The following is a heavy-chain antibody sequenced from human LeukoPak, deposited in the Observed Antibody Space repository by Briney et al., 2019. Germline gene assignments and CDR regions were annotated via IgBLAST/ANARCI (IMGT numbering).Heavy chain of an antibody. V-gene: IGHV3-9*01. J-gene: IGHJ4*02. CDR2: ISWNSGSI. D-gene: IGHD3-9*01. CDR3: ARDSYDILTGRSVNYFDY. CDR1: GFTFDDYA. Sequence: GGSLRLSCAASGFTFDDYAMHWVRQAPGKGLEWVSGISWNSGSIGYADSVKGRFTISRDNAKNSLYLQMNSLRAEDTAVYYCARDSYDILTGRSVNYFDYWGQGTLVTVSS.